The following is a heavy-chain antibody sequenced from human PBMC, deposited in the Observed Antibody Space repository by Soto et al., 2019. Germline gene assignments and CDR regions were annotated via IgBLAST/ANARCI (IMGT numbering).Heavy chain of an antibody. CDR3: ATTVIIPDLVEP. V-gene: IGHV4-31*03. J-gene: IGHJ5*02. CDR1: SGSISSTIYS. D-gene: IGHD4-17*01. CDR2: ISNSGRT. Sequence: SETLSLTCTVSSGSISSTIYSWDWIRQHPVKGLEWIGYISNSGRTYYNPSLKSRLTISLDSAENQFSVRLTSVTAAATAVYYCATTVIIPDLVEPWGQGTLVTVSS.